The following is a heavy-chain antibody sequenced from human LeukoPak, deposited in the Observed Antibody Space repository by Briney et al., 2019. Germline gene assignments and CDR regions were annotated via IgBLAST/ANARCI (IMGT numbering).Heavy chain of an antibody. CDR1: GFTFQNYA. V-gene: IGHV3-9*01. D-gene: IGHD6-13*01. CDR3: AKDMAYSSSWYYFDY. CDR2: ISWNSGSI. Sequence: GGSLRLSCAASGFTFQNYAMHWVRQAPGKGLEWFSGISWNSGSIGYVDSVKGRFTISRDNAKNSLYLQMNSLRAEDTALYYCAKDMAYSSSWYYFDYWGQGTLVTVSS. J-gene: IGHJ4*02.